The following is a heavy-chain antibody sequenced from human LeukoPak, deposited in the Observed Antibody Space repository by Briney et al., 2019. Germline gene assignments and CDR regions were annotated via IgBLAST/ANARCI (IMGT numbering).Heavy chain of an antibody. CDR2: ISSSSSYI. J-gene: IGHJ4*02. CDR1: GFTFSSYS. V-gene: IGHV3-21*01. CDR3: ARDRDWYTFDY. Sequence: GGSLRLSCAASGFTFSSYSMNWVRQAPGKGLEWVSSISSSSSYIYYADSVKGRFTISRDNAKNSLYLQMNSLRAEDTAVYYCARDRDWYTFDYWGQGALVTVSS. D-gene: IGHD2-21*01.